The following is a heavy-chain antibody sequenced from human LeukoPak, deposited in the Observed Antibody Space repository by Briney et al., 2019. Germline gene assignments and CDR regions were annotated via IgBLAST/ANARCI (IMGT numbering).Heavy chain of an antibody. J-gene: IGHJ4*02. Sequence: GGSLRLSCAASGFTVSSNYMSWVRQAPGKGLEWVSVIYSGGSTYYADSVKGRFTISRDNSKNTLYLQMNGLRAEDTAVYYCAKDRRVSGYYYVRNFDYWGQGTLVTVSS. V-gene: IGHV3-53*01. CDR3: AKDRRVSGYYYVRNFDY. CDR1: GFTVSSNY. D-gene: IGHD3-22*01. CDR2: IYSGGST.